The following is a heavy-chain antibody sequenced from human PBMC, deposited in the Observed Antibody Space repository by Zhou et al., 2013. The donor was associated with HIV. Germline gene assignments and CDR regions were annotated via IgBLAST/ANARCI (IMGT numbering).Heavy chain of an antibody. CDR3: ARGSIVVVTAMTPSWYFDL. Sequence: QVQLQESGPGLVKPSETLSLTCTVSGGSTSNFYWSWIRQPPGKGLEWIGNIQASGSTTYNPALKSRVTISVDTSKNQFSLRLSSVTAADTAVYYCARGSIVVVTAMTPSWYFDLWGHGTMVTVSS. CDR2: IQASGST. CDR1: GGSTSNFY. D-gene: IGHD2-21*02. J-gene: IGHJ3*01. V-gene: IGHV4-59*01.